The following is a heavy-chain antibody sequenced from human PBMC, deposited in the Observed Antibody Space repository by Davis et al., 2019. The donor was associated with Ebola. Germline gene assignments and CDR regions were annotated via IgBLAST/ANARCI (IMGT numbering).Heavy chain of an antibody. Sequence: SVTVSCKASGGTFSSYAISWVRQAPGQGLEWMGGIIPIFGTANYAQRFQGRVTITADESRTTAYMERSSLRSEDTAVYYCAKDRYYDNNPLYYESECWGQGTLVTVSS. J-gene: IGHJ4*02. V-gene: IGHV1-69*13. CDR1: GGTFSSYA. D-gene: IGHD3-22*01. CDR3: AKDRYYDNNPLYYESEC. CDR2: IIPIFGTA.